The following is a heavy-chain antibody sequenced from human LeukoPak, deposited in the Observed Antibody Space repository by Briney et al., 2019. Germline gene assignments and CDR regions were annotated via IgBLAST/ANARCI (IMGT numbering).Heavy chain of an antibody. CDR1: GLTFSSYG. Sequence: GGTLRLSCAASGLTFSSYGINWVRQTPGKGLEWVSAISGSGGSTYYADSVKGRFTISRDNSKNTLYLQMNSLRAEDTAVYYCARTTRGYSYGLMDVWGKGTTVTVSS. J-gene: IGHJ6*03. D-gene: IGHD5-18*01. CDR2: ISGSGGST. CDR3: ARTTRGYSYGLMDV. V-gene: IGHV3-23*01.